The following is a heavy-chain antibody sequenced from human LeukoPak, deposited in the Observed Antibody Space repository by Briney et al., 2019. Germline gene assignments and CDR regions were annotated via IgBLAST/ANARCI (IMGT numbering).Heavy chain of an antibody. V-gene: IGHV1-18*01. J-gene: IGHJ5*02. CDR2: ISGYNDNT. Sequence: ASVKVSCKASGYTFTRFGIRWVRQAPGQGLEWMGWISGYNDNTHYAQSFQGRVTMTTDTSSSTAYMELRSLGSDDTAVYYCARVGRDCRDTRCTWSDWLDPWGQGTLVTVSS. D-gene: IGHD2-2*01. CDR1: GYTFTRFG. CDR3: ARVGRDCRDTRCTWSDWLDP.